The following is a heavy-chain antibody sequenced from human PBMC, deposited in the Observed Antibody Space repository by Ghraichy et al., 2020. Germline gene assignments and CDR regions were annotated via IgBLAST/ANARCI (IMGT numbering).Heavy chain of an antibody. CDR2: IKQDGSEK. V-gene: IGHV3-7*01. Sequence: GESLNISCAASGFTFSSYWMSWVRQAPGKGLEWVANIKQDGSEKYYVDSVKGRFTISRDNAKNSLYLQMNSLRAEDTAVYYCARVNYDFWSGYYNRYDAFDIWGQGTMVTVSS. CDR1: GFTFSSYW. CDR3: ARVNYDFWSGYYNRYDAFDI. J-gene: IGHJ3*02. D-gene: IGHD3-3*01.